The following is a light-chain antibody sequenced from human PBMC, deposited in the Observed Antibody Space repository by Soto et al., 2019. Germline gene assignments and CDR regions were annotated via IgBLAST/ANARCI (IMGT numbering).Light chain of an antibody. CDR2: DAS. J-gene: IGKJ5*01. V-gene: IGKV1-5*01. CDR1: QSISSW. CDR3: QQYNSYSIT. Sequence: DIQMTQSPSTLSASVVDRVTITCLASQSISSWLAWYQQKPGKAPKLLIYDASSLESGVPSRFSGSGSGTEFTLTISSLQPDDFATYYCQQYNSYSITFGQGTRREIK.